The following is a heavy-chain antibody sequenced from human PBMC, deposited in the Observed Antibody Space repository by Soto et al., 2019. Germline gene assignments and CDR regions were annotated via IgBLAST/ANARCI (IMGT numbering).Heavy chain of an antibody. CDR2: ISAYNGNT. D-gene: IGHD6-13*01. V-gene: IGHV1-18*01. Sequence: ASVKVSCKASGYTFTSYGISWVRQAPGQGLEWMGWISAYNGNTNYAQKLQGRVTMTTDTSTSTAYMELRSLRSDDTAVYYCARDCLTGGYSSSSYYYGMDVWGQGTTVTVSS. J-gene: IGHJ6*02. CDR1: GYTFTSYG. CDR3: ARDCLTGGYSSSSYYYGMDV.